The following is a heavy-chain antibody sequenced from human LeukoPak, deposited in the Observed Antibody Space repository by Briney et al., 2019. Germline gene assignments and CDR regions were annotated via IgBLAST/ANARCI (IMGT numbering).Heavy chain of an antibody. CDR2: TYYRSKWYN. Sequence: PSQTLSLTCAISGDSVSSNSAAWNWIRQSPSRGLEWLGRTYYRSKWYNDYAVSVKSRITINPDTSKNQFSLQLNSVTPEDTAVYYCARAPYSSGWYSPRAAFDIWGQGTMVTVSS. CDR3: ARAPYSSGWYSPRAAFDI. D-gene: IGHD6-19*01. J-gene: IGHJ3*02. V-gene: IGHV6-1*01. CDR1: GDSVSSNSAA.